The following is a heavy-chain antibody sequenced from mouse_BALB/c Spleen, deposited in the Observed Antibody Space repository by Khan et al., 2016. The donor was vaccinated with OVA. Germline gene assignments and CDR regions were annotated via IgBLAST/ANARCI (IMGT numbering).Heavy chain of an antibody. CDR1: GFTFSSYG. D-gene: IGHD1-2*01. CDR2: ISNGCSST. Sequence: EVQLVESGGDLVKPGGSLNLSCEASGFTFSSYGMSWLRQTPDKRLEWVATISNGCSSTYFPDSVKGRLTISSDNAKNTLYLQMSSLKSEDTAMYYCARHRFTTPTAWFAYWGQGTLVTVFA. J-gene: IGHJ3*01. V-gene: IGHV5-6*01. CDR3: ARHRFTTPTAWFAY.